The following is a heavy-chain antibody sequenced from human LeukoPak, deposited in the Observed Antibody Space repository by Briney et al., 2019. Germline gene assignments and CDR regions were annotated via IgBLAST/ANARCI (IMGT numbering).Heavy chain of an antibody. D-gene: IGHD6-13*01. CDR1: GFTFSSYA. V-gene: IGHV3-23*01. J-gene: IGHJ6*03. Sequence: GGSLRLSCAASGFTFSSYAMSWVRQAPGKGLEWVSAISGSGGSTYYAASVKGRFTISRDNSKNTLYLQRNSLGAEDTAVYYCAKGGAAAGVLYYMDVWGKGTTVTVSS. CDR3: AKGGAAAGVLYYMDV. CDR2: ISGSGGST.